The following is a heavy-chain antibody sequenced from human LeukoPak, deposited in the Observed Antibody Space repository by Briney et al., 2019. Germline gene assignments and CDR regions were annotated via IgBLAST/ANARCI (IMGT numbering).Heavy chain of an antibody. CDR1: GVSMSSNNW. V-gene: IGHV4-4*02. CDR2: IHESGST. J-gene: IGHJ4*02. Sequence: PSGTLSLTCAVSGVSMSSNNWWSWVRQPPGKGLEWIGEIHESGSTNYDPSLKSRVTISVDKSKDQFSLKLGSVTAADTAVYYCARHEGFSQKDWGQGTQVTVS. CDR3: ARHEGFSQKD.